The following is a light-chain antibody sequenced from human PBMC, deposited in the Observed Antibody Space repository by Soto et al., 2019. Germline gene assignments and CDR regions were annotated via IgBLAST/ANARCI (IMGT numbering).Light chain of an antibody. V-gene: IGKV3-15*01. Sequence: EILLTQSPATLSVSPGERATLSCRSSQSVNRNLGWYQQKPGQAPRLLIFAASTRAPGIPARFSGSGSGPERTLTISHMQSEDFAVYFCRHYNRWTSITFGQGTRLEVK. CDR2: AAS. J-gene: IGKJ5*01. CDR3: RHYNRWTSIT. CDR1: QSVNRN.